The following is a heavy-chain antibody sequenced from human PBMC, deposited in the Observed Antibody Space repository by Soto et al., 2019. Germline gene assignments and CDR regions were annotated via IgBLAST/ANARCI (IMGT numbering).Heavy chain of an antibody. CDR3: ARAANVLRYFDWLPQIGSDYYYGMDV. Sequence: ASVKVSCKASGYTFTSYSISWVRQAPGQGLEWMGRVSAYNGNTNYAQKFQGRVTMTRNTSISTAYMELSSLRSEDTAVYYCARAANVLRYFDWLPQIGSDYYYGMDVWGQGTTVTVSS. CDR1: GYTFTSYS. J-gene: IGHJ6*02. V-gene: IGHV1-18*01. D-gene: IGHD3-9*01. CDR2: VSAYNGNT.